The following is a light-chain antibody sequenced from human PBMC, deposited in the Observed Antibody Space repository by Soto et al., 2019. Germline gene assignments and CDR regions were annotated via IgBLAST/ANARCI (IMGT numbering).Light chain of an antibody. CDR3: QQYRDWPPR. CDR2: VAS. Sequence: EMVMTQSPATLSVSPGERVTLSCRASQSVSSYLAWYQQKPGQPPRLLIYVASTRAAGIPARFSGSGSGTEFTLTISSLQSEDFAGYYCQQYRDWPPRFGHGTKVEIK. V-gene: IGKV3-15*01. CDR1: QSVSSY. J-gene: IGKJ1*01.